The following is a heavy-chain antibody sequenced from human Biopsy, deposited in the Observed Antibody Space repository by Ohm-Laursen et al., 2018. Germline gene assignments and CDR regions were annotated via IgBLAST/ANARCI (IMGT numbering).Heavy chain of an antibody. J-gene: IGHJ4*02. Sequence: TLSLTCTVSGGSINSYYWSWMRQPAGKGLEWIGRLFTSGTTNYSPSLNNRVTMSVDTSKNQFSLRLTSVTAADTAVYYGVRGGSGSFPFDYWGPGTLVTVSS. CDR2: LFTSGTT. D-gene: IGHD3-10*01. CDR1: GGSINSYY. CDR3: VRGGSGSFPFDY. V-gene: IGHV4-4*07.